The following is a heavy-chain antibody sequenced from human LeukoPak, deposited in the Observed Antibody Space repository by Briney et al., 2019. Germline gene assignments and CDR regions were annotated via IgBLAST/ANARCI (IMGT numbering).Heavy chain of an antibody. CDR1: GGSISSYY. CDR3: ARQGLWELPTFDS. Sequence: SETLSLTCTVSGGSISSYYWSWIWQPPGKGLEWIGYIYYSGSTNYNPSLKSRVTISVDTSKNQFSLKLSSVTAADTAVYYCARQGLWELPTFDSWGQGTLVSVSS. CDR2: IYYSGST. D-gene: IGHD1-26*01. J-gene: IGHJ4*02. V-gene: IGHV4-59*08.